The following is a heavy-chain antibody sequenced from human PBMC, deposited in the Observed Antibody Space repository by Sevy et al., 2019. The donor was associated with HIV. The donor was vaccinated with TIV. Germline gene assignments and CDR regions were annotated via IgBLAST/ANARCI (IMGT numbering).Heavy chain of an antibody. V-gene: IGHV5-51*01. Sequence: GGSLRLSCKGSGYSLTSHWIGWVRHMPGKGLEWMGIIYPDDSDTRYSPSFQGQVTFSADKSISTAYLQWSSLKASDTAMYYCATSRSGYFDSSGYYIYWGQGTLVTVSS. J-gene: IGHJ4*02. D-gene: IGHD3-22*01. CDR1: GYSLTSHW. CDR3: ATSRSGYFDSSGYYIY. CDR2: IYPDDSDT.